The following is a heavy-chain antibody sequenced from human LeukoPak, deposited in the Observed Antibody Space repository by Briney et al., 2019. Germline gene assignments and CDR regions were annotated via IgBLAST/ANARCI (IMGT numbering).Heavy chain of an antibody. J-gene: IGHJ5*02. V-gene: IGHV4-39*07. Sequence: PSETLSLTCTVSGGSISSSTYYWGWIRQPPWKGLEWIGSIYYSGSTYYNPSLKSRVTISLDTSKNQFSLKLSSVTAADTAVYYCARDRPTTRYYYDSSGYLAWGQGTLVTVSS. CDR3: ARDRPTTRYYYDSSGYLA. CDR2: IYYSGST. CDR1: GGSISSSTYY. D-gene: IGHD3-22*01.